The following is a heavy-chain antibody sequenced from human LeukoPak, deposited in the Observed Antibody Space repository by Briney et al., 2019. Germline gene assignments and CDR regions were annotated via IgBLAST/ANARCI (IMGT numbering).Heavy chain of an antibody. J-gene: IGHJ6*03. CDR2: IYNSWTT. Sequence: SQTLSLTCTVSGDSVSSGSNYWSWLRQPAGKGLEWIGRIYNSWTTNYNPSLKSRVTISVDTSKNQFSLKLSSVTAADTAVYYCARVPRGSTVGTLPYFYYYMDVWGKGTTVIVSS. V-gene: IGHV4-61*02. CDR1: GDSVSSGSNY. CDR3: ARVPRGSTVGTLPYFYYYMDV. D-gene: IGHD1-26*01.